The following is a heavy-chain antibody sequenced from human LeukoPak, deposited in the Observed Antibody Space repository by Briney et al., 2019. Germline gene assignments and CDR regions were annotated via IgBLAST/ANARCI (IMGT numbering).Heavy chain of an antibody. Sequence: SQTLSLTCAIFGDSVSSNSGAWNWIRQSPSRGLEWLGRAFYRSQWYNDYAVSVKGRIAINPDTSKNQFSLQLNSVTPEDTAVYYCAREEAGTYGFQYWGQGTLVAVSS. V-gene: IGHV6-1*01. CDR3: AREEAGTYGFQY. CDR1: GDSVSSNSGA. D-gene: IGHD3-10*01. J-gene: IGHJ4*02. CDR2: AFYRSQWYN.